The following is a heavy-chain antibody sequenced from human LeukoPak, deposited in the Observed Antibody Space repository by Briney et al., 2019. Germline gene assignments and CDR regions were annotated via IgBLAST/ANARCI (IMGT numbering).Heavy chain of an antibody. V-gene: IGHV3-66*01. CDR2: IYSGGST. D-gene: IGHD3-22*01. CDR3: ARDYIPANSSPWYFDY. Sequence: PGGSLRLSCAASGFTVSSNYMSWVRKAPGKGREWVSVIYSGGSTYYADSVKGRFTISRDNSKNTLYLQMNSLRAEDTAVYYCARDYIPANSSPWYFDYWGQGTLVTVSS. CDR1: GFTVSSNY. J-gene: IGHJ4*02.